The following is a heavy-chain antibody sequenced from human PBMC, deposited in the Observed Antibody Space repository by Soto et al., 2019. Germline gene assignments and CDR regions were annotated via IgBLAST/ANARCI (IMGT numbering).Heavy chain of an antibody. D-gene: IGHD2-15*01. J-gene: IGHJ4*02. CDR2: IYYSGST. V-gene: IGHV4-30-4*01. CDR1: GGSISSGDYY. Sequence: PSETLSLTCTVSGGSISSGDYYWSWIRQPPGKGLEWIGYIYYSGSTYYNPSLKSRVTISVDTSKNQFSLKLSSVTAADTAVYYCARLRRWYHHFDYCGQGPLVTVYS. CDR3: ARLRRWYHHFDY.